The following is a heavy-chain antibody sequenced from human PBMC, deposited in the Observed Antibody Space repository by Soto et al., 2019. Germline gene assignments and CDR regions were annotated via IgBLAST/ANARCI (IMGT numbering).Heavy chain of an antibody. D-gene: IGHD3-3*01. Sequence: GGSLRLSCSASGFSVSGSYMSWVRQSPGKGLEWVSVIYGGGSTYYADSVKGRFTISSDTSKNTLYLQMNSLRVEDTAVYYCARGPDFIHSYLEEWGQGTQVTVSS. CDR2: IYGGGST. CDR1: GFSVSGSY. CDR3: ARGPDFIHSYLEE. V-gene: IGHV3-53*01. J-gene: IGHJ4*02.